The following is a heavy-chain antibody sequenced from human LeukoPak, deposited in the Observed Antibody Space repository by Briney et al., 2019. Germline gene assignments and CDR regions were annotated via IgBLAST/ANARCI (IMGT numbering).Heavy chain of an antibody. J-gene: IGHJ6*03. CDR1: GFTFSSYA. V-gene: IGHV3-23*01. Sequence: GGSLRLSCAASGFTFSSYAMSWVRQAPGKGLEWVSAISGRGGSTYYADSVKGRFTISRDNSKNTLYLQMNSLRAEDTAVYYCAKSLTTVTTMRGFYYYMDVWGKGTTVTVSS. CDR3: AKSLTTVTTMRGFYYYMDV. D-gene: IGHD4-17*01. CDR2: ISGRGGST.